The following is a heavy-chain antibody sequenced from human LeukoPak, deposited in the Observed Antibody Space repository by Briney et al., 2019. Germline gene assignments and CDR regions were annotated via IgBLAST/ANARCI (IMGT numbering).Heavy chain of an antibody. CDR1: GYTFTSYG. D-gene: IGHD4-17*01. CDR3: ARDLYGDYFFDY. CDR2: INAYNGNT. J-gene: IGHJ4*02. Sequence: ASVKVSCKASGYTFTSYGITWVRQAPGQGLEWMGWINAYNGNTNYAQKLQGRVTMTRDTSTSTVYMELSSLRSEDTAVYFCARDLYGDYFFDYWGQGTLVTVSS. V-gene: IGHV1-18*01.